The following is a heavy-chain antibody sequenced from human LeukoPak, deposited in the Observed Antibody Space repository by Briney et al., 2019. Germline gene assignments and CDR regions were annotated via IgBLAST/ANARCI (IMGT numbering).Heavy chain of an antibody. CDR2: IIPIFGTA. CDR3: ARDNRAYSSTPFDP. Sequence: GASVKVSCKASGGTFSSYAISWVRQAPGQGLEWMGGIIPIFGTANYAQKFQGRVTITTDESTSTAYMELSSLRSEDTAVYYCARDNRAYSSTPFDPWGQGTLVTVSS. D-gene: IGHD6-13*01. V-gene: IGHV1-69*05. J-gene: IGHJ5*02. CDR1: GGTFSSYA.